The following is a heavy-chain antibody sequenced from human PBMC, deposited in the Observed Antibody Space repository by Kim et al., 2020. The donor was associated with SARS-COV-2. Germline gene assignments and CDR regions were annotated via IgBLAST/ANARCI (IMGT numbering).Heavy chain of an antibody. V-gene: IGHV4-39*01. Sequence: SETLSLTCTVSGGSISSSSYYWGWIRQPPGKGLEWIGSIYYSGSTYYNLSLKSRVTISVDTSKNQFSLKLGSVTAADTAVYYCARQARRGHIVSRHDWFDPWGQGTLVTVSS. J-gene: IGHJ5*02. CDR3: ARQARRGHIVSRHDWFDP. D-gene: IGHD2-15*01. CDR2: IYYSGST. CDR1: GGSISSSSYY.